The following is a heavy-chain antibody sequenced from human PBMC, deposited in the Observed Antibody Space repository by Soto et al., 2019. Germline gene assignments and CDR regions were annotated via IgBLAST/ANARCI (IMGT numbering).Heavy chain of an antibody. CDR3: ARHLGSPGYYSGMDV. CDR1: GYTFTNYW. CDR2: IYPGDSNT. D-gene: IGHD6-13*01. V-gene: IGHV5-51*01. Sequence: PGESLKISCKGSGYTFTNYWIDWVRQMPGKGLGWMGIIYPGDSNTKYSPSFQGQVTISADKSTSIVFLQWSTLKASDTAMYYCARHLGSPGYYSGMDVWGQGTTVTVSS. J-gene: IGHJ6*02.